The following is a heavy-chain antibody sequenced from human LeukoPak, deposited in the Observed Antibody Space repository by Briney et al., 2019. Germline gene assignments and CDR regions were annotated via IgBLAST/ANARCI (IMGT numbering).Heavy chain of an antibody. CDR2: MYYSGTT. D-gene: IGHD3-10*01. CDR1: GDSIRGYY. CDR3: ARDLAGSSSMDV. J-gene: IGHJ6*04. V-gene: IGHV4-59*01. Sequence: SETLSLTXTVSGDSIRGYYWNWIRQSPGKGLEWIAYMYYSGTTTKYNPSLKSRVTMSADTSKNQISLKLSSVTAADTAVYYCARDLAGSSSMDVWGKGTTVTVSS.